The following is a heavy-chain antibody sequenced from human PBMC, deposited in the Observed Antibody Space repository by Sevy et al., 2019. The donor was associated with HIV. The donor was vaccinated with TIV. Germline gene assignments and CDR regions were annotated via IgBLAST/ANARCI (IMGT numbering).Heavy chain of an antibody. CDR1: DGSFSGYY. D-gene: IGHD2-2*01. CDR2: INESGIT. CDR3: ARSPPVVVVQGAPSWFDP. V-gene: IGHV4-34*01. J-gene: IGHJ5*02. Sequence: SETLSLTCAVHDGSFSGYYWNWIRQLPGKGLEWIGEINESGITYYNPSLKSRVTISVDTSKRQFSLKLNSVTAVDSAVYFCARSPPVVVVQGAPSWFDPWGQGTLVTVSS.